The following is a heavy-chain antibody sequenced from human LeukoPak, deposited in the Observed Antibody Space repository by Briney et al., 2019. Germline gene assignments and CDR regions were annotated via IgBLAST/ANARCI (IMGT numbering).Heavy chain of an antibody. CDR1: GGSIRSYY. CDR2: IYYSGST. V-gene: IGHV4-59*01. CDR3: ARSNSGYDPPFDY. Sequence: SETLSLTCTVSGGSIRSYYWSWIRQPPGKGLEWIGYIYYSGSTNYNPSLKSRVTISVDTSKNQFSLKLSSVTAADTAVYYCARSNSGYDPPFDYWGQGTLVTVSS. D-gene: IGHD5-12*01. J-gene: IGHJ4*02.